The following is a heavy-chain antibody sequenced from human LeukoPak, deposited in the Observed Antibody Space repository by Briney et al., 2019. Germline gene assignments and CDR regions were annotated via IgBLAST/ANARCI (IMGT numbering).Heavy chain of an antibody. V-gene: IGHV4-30-2*01. J-gene: IGHJ4*02. CDR1: GGSISSGGYS. Sequence: SETLSLTCAVSGGSISSGGYSWSWIRQPPGKGLEWIGYIYHSGSTYYNPSLKSRVTISVDRSKNQFSLKLSSVTAADTAVYYCARADLGGDYGADYWGQGTLVTVSS. CDR2: IYHSGST. CDR3: ARADLGGDYGADY. D-gene: IGHD4-17*01.